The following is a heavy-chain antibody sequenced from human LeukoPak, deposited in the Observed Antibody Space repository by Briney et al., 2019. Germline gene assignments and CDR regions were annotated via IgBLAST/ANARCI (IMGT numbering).Heavy chain of an antibody. V-gene: IGHV4-59*11. Sequence: PSETLSLTCAVSDDSFSSHYWTWIRQPPGKGLGWIGYISYIGSTNYNPSLKSRVTISIDTSRNQFSLRLSSVTAADTAVYYCARDLVTVTKGLDIWGQGTMVSVSS. J-gene: IGHJ3*02. CDR2: ISYIGST. CDR1: DDSFSSHY. D-gene: IGHD4-17*01. CDR3: ARDLVTVTKGLDI.